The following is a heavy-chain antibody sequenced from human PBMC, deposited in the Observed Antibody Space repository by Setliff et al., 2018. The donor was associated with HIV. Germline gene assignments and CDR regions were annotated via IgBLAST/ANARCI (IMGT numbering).Heavy chain of an antibody. CDR3: ARWREDRRDFDY. D-gene: IGHD3-22*01. V-gene: IGHV1-46*01. CDR2: INFGGAGTSYSGST. CDR1: RYTFSGHY. J-gene: IGHJ4*02. Sequence: ASVKVSCKPSRYTFSGHYIHWVRQAPRQGLEWMGIINFGGAGTSYSGSTSHAQKFQGRVTMTRDTSTSTAYMELSSLRSEDTAVYYCARWREDRRDFDYWGQGTLVTVSS.